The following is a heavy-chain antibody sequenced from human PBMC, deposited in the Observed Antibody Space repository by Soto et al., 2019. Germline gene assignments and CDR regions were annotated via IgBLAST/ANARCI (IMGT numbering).Heavy chain of an antibody. D-gene: IGHD1-26*01. V-gene: IGHV4-59*01. CDR2: IYYSGST. CDR1: GGYIIGYD. J-gene: IGHJ4*02. Sequence: PSETLSLTCTVAGGYIIGYDCSWIRQPPGKGLEWIGYIYYSGSTNYNPSLKSRVTISVDTSKNQFSLKLSSVTAADTAVYYCARRYGGNFDYWGPGTLVTVSS. CDR3: ARRYGGNFDY.